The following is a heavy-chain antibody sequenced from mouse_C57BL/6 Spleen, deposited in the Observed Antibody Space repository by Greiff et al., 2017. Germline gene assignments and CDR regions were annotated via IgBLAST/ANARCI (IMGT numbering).Heavy chain of an antibody. Sequence: EVKVVESEGGLVQPGSSMKLSCTASGFTFSDYYMAWVRQVPEKGLEWVANINYDGSSTYYLDSLKSRFIISRDNAKTILYLQMSSLKSEDTATYYCARDRGGYAMDYWGQGTSVTVSS. CDR1: GFTFSDYY. D-gene: IGHD1-1*02. CDR2: INYDGSST. V-gene: IGHV5-16*01. CDR3: ARDRGGYAMDY. J-gene: IGHJ4*01.